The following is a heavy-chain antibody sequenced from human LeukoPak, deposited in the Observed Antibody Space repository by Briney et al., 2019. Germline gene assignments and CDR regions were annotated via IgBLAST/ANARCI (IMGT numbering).Heavy chain of an antibody. CDR2: IKQDRSEK. D-gene: IGHD3-9*01. J-gene: IGHJ4*02. Sequence: GGSLRLSCAASGFTFSSYWMSWVRQAPGKGLEWVANIKQDRSEKYYVDSVKGRFTISRDNAKNSLYLQMNSLRAEDTAVYYCARASYDILTGYYIDYWGQGTLVTVSS. CDR3: ARASYDILTGYYIDY. CDR1: GFTFSSYW. V-gene: IGHV3-7*04.